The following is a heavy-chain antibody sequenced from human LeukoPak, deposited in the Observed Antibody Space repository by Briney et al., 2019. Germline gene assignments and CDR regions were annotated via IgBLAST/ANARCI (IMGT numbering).Heavy chain of an antibody. CDR3: AREQREAEDSGYDWDAFDI. CDR1: GYTFTGYY. CDR2: INPNSGGT. D-gene: IGHD5-12*01. V-gene: IGHV1-2*02. Sequence: ASVKVSCKASGYTFTGYYMQWVRQAPGQGLEWMGWINPNSGGTNYAQKFQGRVTMTRDTSISTAYMELSRLRSDDTAVYYCAREQREAEDSGYDWDAFDIWGQGTMVTVSS. J-gene: IGHJ3*02.